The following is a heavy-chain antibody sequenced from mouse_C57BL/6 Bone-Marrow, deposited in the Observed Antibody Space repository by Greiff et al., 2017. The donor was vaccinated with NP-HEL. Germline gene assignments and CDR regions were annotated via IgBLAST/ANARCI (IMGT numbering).Heavy chain of an antibody. D-gene: IGHD1-1*01. CDR3: ARYYGSSLYYAMDY. V-gene: IGHV1-72*01. Sequence: QVQLQQPGAELVKPGASVKLSCKASGYTFTSYWMHWVKQRPGRGLEWIGRIGTNSGGTKYTEQFKSMATLTVDKPSSTAYMQLSSLTAEDSAVYYCARYYGSSLYYAMDYWGKGTSVTVSS. J-gene: IGHJ4*01. CDR2: IGTNSGGT. CDR1: GYTFTSYW.